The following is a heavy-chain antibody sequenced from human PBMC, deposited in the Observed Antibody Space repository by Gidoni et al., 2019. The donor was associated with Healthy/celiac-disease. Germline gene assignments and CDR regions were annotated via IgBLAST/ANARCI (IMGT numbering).Heavy chain of an antibody. CDR1: GFPFSSYS. D-gene: IGHD1-1*01. V-gene: IGHV3-21*01. Sequence: EVQLVESGGGLVKPGGSLSLSCSASGFPFSSYSMNWVRQAPGKGLEWVSSISSSSSYIYYADSVKGRFTISRDNAKNSLYLQMNSLRAEDTAVYYCARDLELRCTSGCYFDYWGQGTLVTVSS. CDR2: ISSSSSYI. CDR3: ARDLELRCTSGCYFDY. J-gene: IGHJ4*02.